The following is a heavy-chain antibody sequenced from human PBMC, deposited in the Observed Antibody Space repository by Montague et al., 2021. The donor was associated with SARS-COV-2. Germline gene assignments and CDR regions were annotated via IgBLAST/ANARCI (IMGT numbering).Heavy chain of an antibody. Sequence: SEILSLTCTVSGGSISRYSWTWIRQPPGKGLEWIGYIYNSGSINYNPSLTSRVTISVDTSKNQFSLKLSSVAAADTAVYYCARVGRGSSWYEVAFDIWGQGTMVTVSS. V-gene: IGHV4-59*01. J-gene: IGHJ3*02. CDR3: ARVGRGSSWYEVAFDI. CDR1: GGSISRYS. D-gene: IGHD6-13*01. CDR2: IYNSGSI.